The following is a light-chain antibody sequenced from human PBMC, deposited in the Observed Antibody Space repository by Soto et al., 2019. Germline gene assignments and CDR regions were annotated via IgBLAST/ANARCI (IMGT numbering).Light chain of an antibody. J-gene: IGLJ1*01. V-gene: IGLV2-23*01. Sequence: QSALTHPAAVSGSPGQSRSISSTPATSHVDPYDLVSWYQCRPGEAPKLIIYEDTKRPSGASNRFSGSRSGNTASLTISGLQAEDEGDYFCCSYAFSGSPFSVFGSGTKVTVL. CDR2: EDT. CDR3: CSYAFSGSPFSV. CDR1: TSHVDPYDL.